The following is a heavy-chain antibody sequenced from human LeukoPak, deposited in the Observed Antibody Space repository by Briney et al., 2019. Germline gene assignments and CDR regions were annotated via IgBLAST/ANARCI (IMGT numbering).Heavy chain of an antibody. D-gene: IGHD1-1*01. CDR1: GYTFTSYA. CDR3: ARSAPTNYFDY. CDR2: INTITGNP. J-gene: IGHJ4*02. V-gene: IGHV7-4-1*02. Sequence: ASVNVSCKASGYTFTSYAMNWVRQAPGQGLEWMGWINTITGNPTYAQGFTGRFVFSLDTSVSTAYLQISSLRAEDTAVYYCARSAPTNYFDYWGQGTLVTVSS.